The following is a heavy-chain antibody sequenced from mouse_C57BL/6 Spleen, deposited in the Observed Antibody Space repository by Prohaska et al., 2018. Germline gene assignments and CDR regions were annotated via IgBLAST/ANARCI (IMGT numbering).Heavy chain of an antibody. CDR3: ARSEGYYVFDV. CDR1: GYTFTSYW. CDR2: IDPSDSYT. D-gene: IGHD2-3*01. J-gene: IGHJ1*03. V-gene: IGHV1-59*01. Sequence: QVQLQQPGAELVRPGTSVKLSCKASGYTFTSYWMHWVKQRPGQGLEWIGVIDPSDSYTNYNQKFKGKATLTVDTSSSTAYMQLSSLTSEDSAVYYCARSEGYYVFDVWGTGTTVTVSS.